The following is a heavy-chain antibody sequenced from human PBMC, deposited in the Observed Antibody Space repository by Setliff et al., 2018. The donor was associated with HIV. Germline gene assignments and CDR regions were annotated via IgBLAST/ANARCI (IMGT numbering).Heavy chain of an antibody. CDR3: ARRSGFFLDY. V-gene: IGHV4-59*12. CDR2: IFYSGTT. Sequence: PSETLSLTCTVSGAPLSSYYLNWIRQPPGKGLEWIGYIFYSGTTNYNPSLKSRVTISVDTSKNQFSLKLSSVTAADTAVYYCARRSGFFLDYWGQGTLVTVSS. D-gene: IGHD3-3*01. J-gene: IGHJ4*02. CDR1: GAPLSSYY.